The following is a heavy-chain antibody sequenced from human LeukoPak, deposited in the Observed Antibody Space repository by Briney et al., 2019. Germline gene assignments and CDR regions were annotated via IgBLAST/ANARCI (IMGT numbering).Heavy chain of an antibody. CDR2: ISGSGVI. Sequence: PSETLSLTCTVSGGPITTYYLSWIRQSAGMGLEWIGRISGSGVITYNPSLKSRVILSLDTSNNHFSLKLISVTAADTAVYYCARDSGTTGEVKFDPWGQGMLVTVSS. CDR1: GGPITTYY. J-gene: IGHJ5*02. CDR3: ARDSGTTGEVKFDP. V-gene: IGHV4-4*07. D-gene: IGHD3-10*01.